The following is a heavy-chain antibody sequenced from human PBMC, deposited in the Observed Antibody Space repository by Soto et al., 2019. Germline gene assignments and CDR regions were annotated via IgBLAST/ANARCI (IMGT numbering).Heavy chain of an antibody. CDR3: ATSGTDGNWFDP. CDR1: GGTFSSYA. D-gene: IGHD1-7*01. J-gene: IGHJ5*02. CDR2: IIPIFGTA. Sequence: SVKVSCEASGGTFSSYAISWVRQAPGQGLEWMGGIIPIFGTANYAQKFQGRVTITADESTSTAYMELSSLRSEDTAVYYCATSGTDGNWFDPWGQGTLVTVSS. V-gene: IGHV1-69*13.